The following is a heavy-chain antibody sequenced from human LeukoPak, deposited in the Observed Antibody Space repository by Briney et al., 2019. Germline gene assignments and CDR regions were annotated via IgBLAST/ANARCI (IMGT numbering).Heavy chain of an antibody. D-gene: IGHD3-22*01. CDR2: ISGSGSST. V-gene: IGHV3-23*01. J-gene: IGHJ5*02. CDR1: GFTFSSYA. Sequence: PGGSLRLSCAASGFTFSSYAMSWVRQAPGKGLEWVSAISGSGSSTYYADSVKGRFTISRDNSKNTLYLQMNSLRAEDTAVYYCATKLGPDYYDTPGGWFDPWGQGTLVTVSS. CDR3: ATKLGPDYYDTPGGWFDP.